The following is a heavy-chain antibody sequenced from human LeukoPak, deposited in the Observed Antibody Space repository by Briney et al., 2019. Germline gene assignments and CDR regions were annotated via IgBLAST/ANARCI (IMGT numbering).Heavy chain of an antibody. CDR1: EFTFSSYS. CDR2: ITNSGNSK. V-gene: IGHV3-48*01. CDR3: ARDYCSGGSCYSEFAY. D-gene: IGHD2-15*01. Sequence: GGSLRLSCAASEFTFSSYSMNWVRQAPGKGLEWVSYITNSGNSKSYADSVKGRFTISRDNSKNTLYLQMNSLRAEDTAVYYCARDYCSGGSCYSEFAYWGQGTLVTVSS. J-gene: IGHJ4*02.